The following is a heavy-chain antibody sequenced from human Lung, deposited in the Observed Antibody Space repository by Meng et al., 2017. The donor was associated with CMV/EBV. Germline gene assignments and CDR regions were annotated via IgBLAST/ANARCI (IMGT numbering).Heavy chain of an antibody. CDR3: VRDGDHWNFDY. CDR2: IKTDGTYS. V-gene: IGHV3-74*01. Sequence: ESXKISCAASGFTFSRYWMHWVRQTPEKGLVWVSRIKTDGTYSNYADYVKGRFTISRDNARNTLYLQMNSLRGEDTAVYFCVRDGDHWNFDYWGQGTLVTVPS. J-gene: IGHJ4*02. CDR1: GFTFSRYW. D-gene: IGHD1-1*01.